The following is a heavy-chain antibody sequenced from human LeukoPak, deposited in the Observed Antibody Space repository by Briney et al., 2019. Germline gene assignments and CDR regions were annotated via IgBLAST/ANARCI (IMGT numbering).Heavy chain of an antibody. CDR2: INHSGST. D-gene: IGHD6-13*01. CDR3: ARVPAAMAAAGVWFDP. Sequence: SETLSLTCAVYGGSFSGYYWSWIRQPPGKGLEWIGEINHSGSTNYNPSLKSRVTISVDTSKNQFSLKLSSVTAADTAVYYCARVPAAMAAAGVWFDPWGQGTLVTVSS. J-gene: IGHJ5*02. CDR1: GGSFSGYY. V-gene: IGHV4-34*01.